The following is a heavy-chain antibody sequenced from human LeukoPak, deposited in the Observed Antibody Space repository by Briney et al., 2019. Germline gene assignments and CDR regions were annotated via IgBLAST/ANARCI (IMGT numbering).Heavy chain of an antibody. CDR1: GYTFTSYD. Sequence: GASVKVSCKASGYTFTSYDINWVRQATGQGLEWMGWMNRNSGDTGYAQKFQDRLTITRNTSISTAYMELSSLRSEDTAVYYCARVLYYGSGSYYKDNWFDPWGQGTLVTVSS. J-gene: IGHJ5*02. V-gene: IGHV1-8*03. CDR2: MNRNSGDT. D-gene: IGHD3-10*01. CDR3: ARVLYYGSGSYYKDNWFDP.